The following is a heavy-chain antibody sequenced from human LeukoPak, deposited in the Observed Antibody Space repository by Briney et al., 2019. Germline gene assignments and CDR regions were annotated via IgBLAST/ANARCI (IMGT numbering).Heavy chain of an antibody. Sequence: GGSLRLSCAASGFTFSSYAMSWVRQAPGKGLEWVSGISGSGGTTYYADSVKGRFTLSRDNSKNTLYVQVNSLRDEDTAAYYCAKDRNPHRVAGANLLDSWGQGTLVIVSS. CDR1: GFTFSSYA. CDR3: AKDRNPHRVAGANLLDS. D-gene: IGHD6-19*01. CDR2: ISGSGGTT. J-gene: IGHJ4*02. V-gene: IGHV3-23*01.